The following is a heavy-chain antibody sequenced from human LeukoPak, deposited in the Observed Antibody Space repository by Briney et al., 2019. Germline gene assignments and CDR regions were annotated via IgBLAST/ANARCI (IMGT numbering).Heavy chain of an antibody. CDR1: GYTFTSYD. Sequence: GASVKVSCKASGYTFTSYDINWVRQATGQGLEWMGWMNPNSGNTGYAQKFQGRVTMTRNTSISTAYMELSSLRSEDTAVYYCARGLRNALRFLEWAYYYYMDVWGKGTTVTVSS. CDR3: ARGLRNALRFLEWAYYYYMDV. V-gene: IGHV1-8*01. D-gene: IGHD3-3*01. J-gene: IGHJ6*03. CDR2: MNPNSGNT.